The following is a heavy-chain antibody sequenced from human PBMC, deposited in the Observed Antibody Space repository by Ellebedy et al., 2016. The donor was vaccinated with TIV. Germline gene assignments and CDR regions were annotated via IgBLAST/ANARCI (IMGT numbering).Heavy chain of an antibody. Sequence: GESLKISCAASGFTFSDYYMSWIRQAPGKGLEWVSYISSSGSTIYYADSVKGRFTISRDNAKNSLYLQLNSLRAEDTAVYYCARELTDAAFDYWGQGTLVTVSS. J-gene: IGHJ4*02. CDR2: ISSSGSTI. CDR1: GFTFSDYY. D-gene: IGHD6-13*01. CDR3: ARELTDAAFDY. V-gene: IGHV3-11*01.